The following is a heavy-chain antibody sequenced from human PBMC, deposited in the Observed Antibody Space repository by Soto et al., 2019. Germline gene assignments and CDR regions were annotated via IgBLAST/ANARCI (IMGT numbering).Heavy chain of an antibody. D-gene: IGHD4-4*01. CDR2: ISPSSSYI. Sequence: GGSLRLSCAASGFTFDAYSMHWVRQAPGKGLQWLSYISPSSSYIYYEDTVRGRFTISRDNARNSLYLQMNSLRAEDTAVYYCARVFRGELAPTDNWGQGTLVTVSS. J-gene: IGHJ4*02. CDR1: GFTFDAYS. V-gene: IGHV3-21*01. CDR3: ARVFRGELAPTDN.